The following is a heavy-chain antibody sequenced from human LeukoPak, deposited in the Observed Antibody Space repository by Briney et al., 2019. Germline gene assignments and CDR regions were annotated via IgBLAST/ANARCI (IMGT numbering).Heavy chain of an antibody. Sequence: SETLSLTCTVSGGSISSSSYYWGWIRQPPGKGLEWIGSIYYSGSTYYNPSLKSRVTISVDTSKNQFSLKLSSVTAADTAVYYCASVITNRIFDAFDIWGQGTMVTVSS. V-gene: IGHV4-39*07. CDR2: IYYSGST. J-gene: IGHJ3*02. CDR3: ASVITNRIFDAFDI. CDR1: GGSISSSSYY. D-gene: IGHD1-1*01.